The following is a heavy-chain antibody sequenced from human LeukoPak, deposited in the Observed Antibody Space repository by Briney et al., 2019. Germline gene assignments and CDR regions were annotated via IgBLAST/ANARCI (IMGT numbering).Heavy chain of an antibody. D-gene: IGHD5-24*01. Sequence: ASVKVSCKASGYTFTSYYMHWVRQAPGQGLEWMGIINPSGGSTSYAQKFQGRVTMTRDTSTSTVYMELSSLRSEDTAVYYCARAQDDGYNSGYYFDYWGQGTLVTVSS. CDR3: ARAQDDGYNSGYYFDY. J-gene: IGHJ4*02. CDR1: GYTFTSYY. CDR2: INPSGGST. V-gene: IGHV1-46*01.